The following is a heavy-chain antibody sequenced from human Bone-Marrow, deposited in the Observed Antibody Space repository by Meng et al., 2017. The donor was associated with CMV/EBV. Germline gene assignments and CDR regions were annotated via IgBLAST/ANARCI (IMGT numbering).Heavy chain of an antibody. J-gene: IGHJ6*02. V-gene: IGHV3-30*02. CDR1: GFTFSSYG. CDR3: AKDYIGYYDFWSGYYTYYYYYGMDV. Sequence: GESLKISCAASGFTFSSYGMHWVRQAPGKGLEWVAFIRYDGNNKYYADSVKGRFTIFRDNSKNTLYLQMNSLRAEDTAVYYCAKDYIGYYDFWSGYYTYYYYYGMDVWGQGTTVTVSS. D-gene: IGHD3-3*01. CDR2: IRYDGNNK.